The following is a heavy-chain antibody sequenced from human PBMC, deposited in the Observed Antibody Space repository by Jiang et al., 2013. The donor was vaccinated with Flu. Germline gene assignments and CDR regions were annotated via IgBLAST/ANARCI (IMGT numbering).Heavy chain of an antibody. V-gene: IGHV1-18*01. Sequence: TSYGISWVRQAPGQGLEWMGWISAYNGSTNYAQKLQGRVTMTTDTSTSTAYMELRSLRSDDTAVYYCARTIRNYGDVWGQGDHGHRLL. D-gene: IGHD1-7*01. CDR1: TSYG. CDR2: ISAYNGST. CDR3: ARTIRNYGDV. J-gene: IGHJ6*02.